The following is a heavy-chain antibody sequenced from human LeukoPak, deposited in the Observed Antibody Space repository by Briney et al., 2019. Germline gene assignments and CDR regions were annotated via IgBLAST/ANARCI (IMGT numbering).Heavy chain of an antibody. Sequence: PGGSLRLSRAASVSTFSSYSMNWVRQAPGKGLEWVSSISSSSSYIYYADSVKGRFTISKDNAKNSLYLQMNSLRAEDTAVYYCARFMGAGSSGSRRLFDYWGQGTLVTVSS. D-gene: IGHD6-19*01. V-gene: IGHV3-21*01. CDR1: VSTFSSYS. CDR3: ARFMGAGSSGSRRLFDY. CDR2: ISSSSSYI. J-gene: IGHJ4*02.